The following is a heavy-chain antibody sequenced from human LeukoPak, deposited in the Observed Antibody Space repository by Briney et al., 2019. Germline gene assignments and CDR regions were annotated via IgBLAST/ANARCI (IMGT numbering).Heavy chain of an antibody. CDR2: LSWNSGSI. Sequence: GGSLRLSCAASGFTFDDYAMHWVRQAPGKGLEWVSGLSWNSGSIGYADSVKGRFTISRDNAKNSLYLQMNSLRAEDTAVYYCARDGDLRFLEWSLSWFDPWGQGTLVTVSS. CDR3: ARDGDLRFLEWSLSWFDP. CDR1: GFTFDDYA. J-gene: IGHJ5*02. D-gene: IGHD3-3*01. V-gene: IGHV3-9*01.